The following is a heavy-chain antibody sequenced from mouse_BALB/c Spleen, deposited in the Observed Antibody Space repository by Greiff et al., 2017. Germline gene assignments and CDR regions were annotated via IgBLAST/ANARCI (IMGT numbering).Heavy chain of an antibody. CDR2: ISSGSSTI. J-gene: IGHJ4*01. D-gene: IGHD2-10*02. CDR3: ARRGYGNYEGNAMDY. V-gene: IGHV5-17*02. CDR1: GFTFSSFG. Sequence: EVQVVESGGGLVQPGGSRKLSCAASGFTFSSFGMHWVRQAPEKGLEWVAYISSGSSTIYYADTVKGRFTISRDNPKNTLFLQMTSLRSEDTAMYYCARRGYGNYEGNAMDYWGQGTSVTVSS.